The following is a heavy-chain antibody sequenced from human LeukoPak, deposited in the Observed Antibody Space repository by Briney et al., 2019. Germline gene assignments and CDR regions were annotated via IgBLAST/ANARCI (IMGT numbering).Heavy chain of an antibody. CDR1: GFTFSNAW. D-gene: IGHD3-22*01. CDR2: IKSKTDGGTT. V-gene: IGHV3-15*01. CDR3: TTIDYYDSSGYYLWGYMDV. J-gene: IGHJ6*03. Sequence: PGGSLRLSCAASGFTFSNAWMSWVRQAPGKGLEWVGRIKSKTDGGTTDYAAPVKGRFTISRDDSKNTLYLQMNSLKTEDTAVYYCTTIDYYDSSGYYLWGYMDVWGKGTTVTVSS.